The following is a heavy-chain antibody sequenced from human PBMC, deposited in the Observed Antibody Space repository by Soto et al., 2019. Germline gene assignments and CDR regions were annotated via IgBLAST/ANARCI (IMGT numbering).Heavy chain of an antibody. V-gene: IGHV1-69*12. J-gene: IGHJ6*02. CDR1: GGTFSSYA. Sequence: QVQLVQSGAEVKKPESSVKVSCKACGGTFSSYAISWVRQAPGQGLERMGGIIPIFGTADYAQKFQGRVTITADESTSTAYMELSSLRSEDTAVNYCATTRNWSAGLYYYGMDVWGQGTTVTVSS. CDR2: IIPIFGTA. D-gene: IGHD1-1*01. CDR3: ATTRNWSAGLYYYGMDV.